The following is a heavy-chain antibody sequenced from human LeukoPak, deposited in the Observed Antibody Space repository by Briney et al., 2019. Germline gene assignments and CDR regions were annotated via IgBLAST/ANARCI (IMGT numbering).Heavy chain of an antibody. CDR3: ARHPCSGGSCRMFDY. D-gene: IGHD2-15*01. V-gene: IGHV4-59*08. Sequence: SGALALPFTVPGGSISSYYWSWGRPPPGKGVGGSGYIYSSWSTNYNPSLKSRVTISVDTSKNQFSLTLSSVTAADTAVYYCARHPCSGGSCRMFDYWGQGTLVTVSS. CDR2: IYSSWST. J-gene: IGHJ4*02. CDR1: GGSISSYY.